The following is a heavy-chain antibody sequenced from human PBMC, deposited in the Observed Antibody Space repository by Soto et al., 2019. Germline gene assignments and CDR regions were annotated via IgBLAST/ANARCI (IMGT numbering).Heavy chain of an antibody. CDR3: ARGGGYCSSTSCYAGNWFDP. D-gene: IGHD2-2*01. CDR1: GGSFSGYY. V-gene: IGHV4-34*01. J-gene: IGHJ5*02. Sequence: SETLSLTCAVYGGSFSGYYWSWIRQPPGKGLEWIGEINHSGSTNYSPSLKSRVTISVDTSKNQFSLKLSSVTAADTAVYYCARGGGYCSSTSCYAGNWFDPWGQGTLVTVSS. CDR2: INHSGST.